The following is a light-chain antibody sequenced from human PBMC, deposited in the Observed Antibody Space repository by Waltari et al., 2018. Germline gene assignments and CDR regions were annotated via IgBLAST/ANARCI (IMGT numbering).Light chain of an antibody. CDR3: VAWDDSLSGLWV. CDR2: RSV. V-gene: IGLV1-47*01. J-gene: IGLJ3*02. CDR1: SSHIGSNY. Sequence: QSVLTQSPSASGTPGQRVTIPCSGSSSHIGSNYVYWYQQLPGTAPKLLIYRSVQRPSGVPARFSGSKSGTSASLAISGLRSEDEGDYYCVAWDDSLSGLWVFGGGTKLTVL.